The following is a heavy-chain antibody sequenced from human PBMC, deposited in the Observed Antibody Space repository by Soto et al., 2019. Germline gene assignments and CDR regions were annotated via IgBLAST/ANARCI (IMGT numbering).Heavy chain of an antibody. V-gene: IGHV3-23*01. CDR1: GFMFSAYA. J-gene: IGHJ4*02. CDR2: MSGTSADT. CDR3: AREDGGGPFDY. Sequence: DVHLLESGGGLVQPGGSLRLSCAASGFMFSAYAMHWVRQAPGQGLEWVSSMSGTSADTYYADSVKGRFTVSRDSSKDILYLQPNSLRAEDTALYCCAREDGGGPFDYWGQGTLVIVSS. D-gene: IGHD2-15*01.